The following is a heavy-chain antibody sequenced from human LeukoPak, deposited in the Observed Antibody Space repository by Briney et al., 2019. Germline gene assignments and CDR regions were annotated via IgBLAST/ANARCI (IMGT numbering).Heavy chain of an antibody. CDR1: GFTFSSYS. Sequence: RAGGSLRLSCAASGFTFSSYSMNWVRQAPGKGLEWVSYISSSSSTIYYADSVKGRFTISRDSAKNSLYLQMNSLRAEDTAVYYCAKDIWSNYGNWFDPWGQGTLVTVSS. CDR3: AKDIWSNYGNWFDP. V-gene: IGHV3-48*04. CDR2: ISSSSSTI. D-gene: IGHD4-11*01. J-gene: IGHJ5*02.